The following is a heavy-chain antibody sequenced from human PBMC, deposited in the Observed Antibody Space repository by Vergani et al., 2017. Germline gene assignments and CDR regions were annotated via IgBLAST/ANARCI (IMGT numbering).Heavy chain of an antibody. CDR1: GASVNSYY. Sequence: QVKLQESGPGLVKPSETLSLICSVSGASVNSYYWSWIRQPPGKGLGWMGYVSFRGDTLYDPSVKGRMTISLNTSSNQFSLYLTSVTAADTAVYYCARSRIYYGAGSPDYWGQGTLVTVSS. D-gene: IGHD3-10*01. V-gene: IGHV4-59*02. CDR2: VSFRGDT. J-gene: IGHJ4*02. CDR3: ARSRIYYGAGSPDY.